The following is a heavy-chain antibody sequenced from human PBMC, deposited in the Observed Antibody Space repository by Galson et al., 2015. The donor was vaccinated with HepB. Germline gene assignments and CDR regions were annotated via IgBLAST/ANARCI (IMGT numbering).Heavy chain of an antibody. Sequence: SLRLSCAASGFTFSSYGMHWVRQAPGKGLEWVAVISYDGSNKYYADSVKGRFTISRDNSKNTLYLQMNSLRAEDTAVYYCAKSCGGDCRHGFDYWGQGTLVTVSS. J-gene: IGHJ4*02. D-gene: IGHD2-21*01. CDR2: ISYDGSNK. V-gene: IGHV3-30*18. CDR3: AKSCGGDCRHGFDY. CDR1: GFTFSSYG.